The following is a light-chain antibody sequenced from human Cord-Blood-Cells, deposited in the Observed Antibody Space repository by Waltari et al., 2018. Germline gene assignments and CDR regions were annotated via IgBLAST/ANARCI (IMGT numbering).Light chain of an antibody. J-gene: IGLJ2*01. CDR1: SRDVGGYNY. V-gene: IGLV2-8*01. CDR2: EVS. Sequence: QSALTQPPSASGSPGQSVTISCTGTSRDVGGYNYVSWYQRPPVKAPKPMMYEVSKRPAGVPYRFSGSKSGNTASLTVSGLQAEDEADYYCSSYAGSNNVVFGGGTKLTVL. CDR3: SSYAGSNNVV.